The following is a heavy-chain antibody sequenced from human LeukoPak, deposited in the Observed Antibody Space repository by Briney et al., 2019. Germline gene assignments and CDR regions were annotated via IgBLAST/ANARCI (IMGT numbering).Heavy chain of an antibody. Sequence: PGGSLRLSCAASGFTFSGSAMHCVRQASGKGLEWVGRIRSKANSYATAYAASVKGRFTISRDDSKNTAYLQMNSLKTEDTAVYYCTRHQVGFYYYMDVWGKGTTLTVSS. J-gene: IGHJ6*03. CDR3: TRHQVGFYYYMDV. CDR2: IRSKANSYAT. D-gene: IGHD2-2*01. V-gene: IGHV3-73*01. CDR1: GFTFSGSA.